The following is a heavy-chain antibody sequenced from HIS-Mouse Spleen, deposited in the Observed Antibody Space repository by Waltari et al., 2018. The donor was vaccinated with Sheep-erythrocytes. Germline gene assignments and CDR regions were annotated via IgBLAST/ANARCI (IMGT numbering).Heavy chain of an antibody. V-gene: IGHV3-49*03. Sequence: EVQLVESGGGLVQPGRSLRLSCTASGFTFGDYAMSWFRQAPGKGLGWVGFIRSKAYGGITEYAASVKGRFTISRDDSKSIAYLQMNSLRTEDTAVYYCTGRSYCGGDCYSYYFDYWGQGTLVTVSS. CDR1: GFTFGDYA. CDR3: TGRSYCGGDCYSYYFDY. J-gene: IGHJ4*02. CDR2: IRSKAYGGIT. D-gene: IGHD2-21*02.